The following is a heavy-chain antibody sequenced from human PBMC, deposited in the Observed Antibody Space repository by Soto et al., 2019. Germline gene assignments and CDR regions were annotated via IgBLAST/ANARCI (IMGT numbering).Heavy chain of an antibody. J-gene: IGHJ5*02. Sequence: ASVKVSCKASGYTFTSYDINWVRQATGQGLEWMGWMNPNSGNTGYAQKFQGRVTMTRNTSISTAYMELSSLRSEDTAVYYCARVSSSSSWFDPWGQGTRVTVSS. CDR2: MNPNSGNT. V-gene: IGHV1-8*01. CDR3: ARVSSSSSWFDP. D-gene: IGHD6-6*01. CDR1: GYTFTSYD.